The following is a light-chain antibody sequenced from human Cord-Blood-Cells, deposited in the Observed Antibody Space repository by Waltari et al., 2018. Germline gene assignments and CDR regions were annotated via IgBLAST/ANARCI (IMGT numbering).Light chain of an antibody. J-gene: IGKJ4*01. CDR2: AAS. CDR1: KSISSY. Sequence: DIQMTHSPSSLFASVRDRLTITCRASKSISSYLNWYHQKPGKAPKLLIYAASSLQSGFPSSFSGSGSATDFPFTISSLQPEKFATYYCQQRYSTPLTFGGGTKVEIK. CDR3: QQRYSTPLT. V-gene: IGKV1-39*01.